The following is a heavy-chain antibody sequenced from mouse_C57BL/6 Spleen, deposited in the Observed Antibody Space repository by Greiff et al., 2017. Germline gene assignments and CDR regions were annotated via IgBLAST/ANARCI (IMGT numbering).Heavy chain of an antibody. V-gene: IGHV5-6*01. J-gene: IGHJ3*01. Sequence: EVKLMESGGDLVKPGGSLKLSCAASGFTFSSYGMSWVRQTPDKRLEWVATISSGGSYTYYPDSVKGRFTISRDNAKNTLYLQMSSLKSEDTAMYYGARHEMAYSNWFAYWGQGTLVTVSA. CDR2: ISSGGSYT. CDR1: GFTFSSYG. D-gene: IGHD2-5*01. CDR3: ARHEMAYSNWFAY.